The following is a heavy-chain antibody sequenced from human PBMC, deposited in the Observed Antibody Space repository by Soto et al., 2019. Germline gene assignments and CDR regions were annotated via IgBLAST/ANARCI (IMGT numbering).Heavy chain of an antibody. D-gene: IGHD3-10*01. CDR3: ARRITMVRGPYYYYGMDV. V-gene: IGHV3-48*02. CDR1: VFTFSSHG. J-gene: IGHJ6*02. CDR2: ISSTSSTK. Sequence: GGSLRLSCDASVFTFSSHGMTWFRQAPGKGLEWVAFISSTSSTKNYADSVKGRFTISRDNTKNSLYLQMSSLRDEDTAVYYCARRITMVRGPYYYYGMDVWGQGTTVTVSS.